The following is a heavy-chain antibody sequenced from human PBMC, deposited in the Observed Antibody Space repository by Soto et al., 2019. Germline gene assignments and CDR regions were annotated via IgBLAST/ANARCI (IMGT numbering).Heavy chain of an antibody. CDR1: GFTFGDYA. Sequence: PGGSRRLSGTASGFTFGDYAMSWLRQAPGKGLGWGGLIRRKAYGGRTEYAASVKGRFTISRDDSKGIAYLQINSLKTADTAVYYCTTSSSSSYYYYGMDVWGQGTTVTVSS. CDR2: IRRKAYGGRT. CDR3: TTSSSSSYYYYGMDV. D-gene: IGHD6-6*01. V-gene: IGHV3-49*03. J-gene: IGHJ6*02.